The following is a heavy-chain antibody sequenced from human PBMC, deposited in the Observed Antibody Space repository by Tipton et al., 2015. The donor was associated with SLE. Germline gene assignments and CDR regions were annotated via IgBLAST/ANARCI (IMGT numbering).Heavy chain of an antibody. J-gene: IGHJ4*02. CDR1: GYTFTGYY. CDR2: INPNSGGT. Sequence: QSGPEVKKPGASVKVSCKASGYTFTGYYMHWVRQAPGQGLEWMGRINPNSGGTNYAQKFQGRVTMTRDTSISTAYMELSSLRSEDTAVYYCARHSRYGGKETDFDYWGQGTLATVSS. V-gene: IGHV1-2*06. D-gene: IGHD4-23*01. CDR3: ARHSRYGGKETDFDY.